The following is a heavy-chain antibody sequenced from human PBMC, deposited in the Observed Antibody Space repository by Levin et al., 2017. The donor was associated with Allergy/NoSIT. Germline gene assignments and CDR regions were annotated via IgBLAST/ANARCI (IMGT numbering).Heavy chain of an antibody. J-gene: IGHJ5*02. CDR1: GYTFTSYD. D-gene: IGHD6-13*01. Sequence: ASVKVSCKASGYTFTSYDINWVRQATGQGLEWMGWMNPNSGNTGYAQKFQGRVTMTRNTSISTAYMELSSLRSEDTAVYYCAGVWVAAAGRGRNWFDPWGQGTLVTVSS. V-gene: IGHV1-8*01. CDR3: AGVWVAAAGRGRNWFDP. CDR2: MNPNSGNT.